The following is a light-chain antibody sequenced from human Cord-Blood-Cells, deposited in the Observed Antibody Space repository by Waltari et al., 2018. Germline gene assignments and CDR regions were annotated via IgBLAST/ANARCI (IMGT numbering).Light chain of an antibody. CDR2: DVS. V-gene: IGLV2-14*01. Sequence: QSALTQPASVSGSPGQSITISCTGTSSHDGGYNYVSLYQQHPGKAPNIMISDVSKRPSGVSNRFSGSKSGNTASLTISGLQAEDEADYYCSSYTSSSTYVFGTGTKVTVL. J-gene: IGLJ1*01. CDR3: SSYTSSSTYV. CDR1: SSHDGGYNY.